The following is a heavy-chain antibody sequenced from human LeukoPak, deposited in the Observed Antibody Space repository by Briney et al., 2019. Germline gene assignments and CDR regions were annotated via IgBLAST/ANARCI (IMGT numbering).Heavy chain of an antibody. CDR1: GFTFSSYG. CDR2: IWYDGSNK. J-gene: IGHJ5*02. D-gene: IGHD3-10*01. CDR3: ARAQYGSGSKNWFDP. Sequence: GGSLRLSCAASGFTFSSYGMHWVRQAPGKGLEWVAVIWYDGSNKYYADSVKGRFTISRDNSKNTLYLQMNSLRAEDTAVYYCARAQYGSGSKNWFDPWGQGTLVTVSS. V-gene: IGHV3-33*01.